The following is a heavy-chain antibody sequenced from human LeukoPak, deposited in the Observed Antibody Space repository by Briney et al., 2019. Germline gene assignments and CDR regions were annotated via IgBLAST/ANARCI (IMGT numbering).Heavy chain of an antibody. CDR1: GYTFTGYY. D-gene: IGHD2-2*01. CDR3: ARDQLYCSSTSCLTGPFDP. V-gene: IGHV1-2*02. CDR2: INPNSGGT. Sequence: AASVKVSCKASGYTFTGYYMHWVRQAPGQGLEWMGWINPNSGGTNYAQKFQGRVTITTDESTSTAYMELSSLRSEDTAVYYCARDQLYCSSTSCLTGPFDPWGQGTLVTVSS. J-gene: IGHJ5*02.